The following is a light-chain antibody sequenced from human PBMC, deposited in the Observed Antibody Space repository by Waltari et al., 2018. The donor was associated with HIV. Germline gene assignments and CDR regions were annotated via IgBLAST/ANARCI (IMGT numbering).Light chain of an antibody. J-gene: IGLJ2*01. CDR1: SSDVGGYNH. CDR3: CSYAGSYTFLV. V-gene: IGLV2-11*01. Sequence: QSALTQPRSVSGSPGQSVTISCTGTSSDVGGYNHVSWYQQHPGKAPKLMIYDVSKRPSGVPDRFSGSKSGNTASLTISGLQSEDEADYYCCSYAGSYTFLVFGGGTKLTVL. CDR2: DVS.